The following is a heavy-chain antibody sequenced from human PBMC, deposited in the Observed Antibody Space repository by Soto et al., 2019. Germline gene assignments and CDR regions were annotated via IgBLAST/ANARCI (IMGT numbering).Heavy chain of an antibody. D-gene: IGHD2-21*01. V-gene: IGHV1-18*01. CDR3: ARGIVGYFGGDYCYGMDV. CDR2: ISPYNGNT. Sequence: QVQLVQSGAEVKKPGASVKVSCKASGYTFTSYGISWVRQAPGQGLEWMGWISPYNGNTNYAQKLQGRVTMTTDTSARTDDMGLRRLRPDDTAGYYCARGIVGYFGGDYCYGMDVWGQGTTVTVSS. CDR1: GYTFTSYG. J-gene: IGHJ6*02.